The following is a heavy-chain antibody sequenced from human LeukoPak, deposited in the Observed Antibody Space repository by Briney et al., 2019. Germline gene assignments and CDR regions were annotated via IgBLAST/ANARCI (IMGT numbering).Heavy chain of an antibody. Sequence: GGSLRLSCAASGFTFSTYGMHCVRQAPGKGLEWVAVTSYDGSNIHYADSVKGRFTISRDNSKNTLYLQMNSLRAEDTAVYYWAKKSPGTYYAPPDYWGQGTLVTVSS. CDR1: GFTFSTYG. D-gene: IGHD3-10*01. CDR3: AKKSPGTYYAPPDY. J-gene: IGHJ4*02. V-gene: IGHV3-30*18. CDR2: TSYDGSNI.